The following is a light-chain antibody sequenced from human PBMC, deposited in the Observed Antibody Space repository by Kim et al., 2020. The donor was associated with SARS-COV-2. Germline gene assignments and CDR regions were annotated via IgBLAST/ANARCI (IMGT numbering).Light chain of an antibody. J-gene: IGKJ2*01. V-gene: IGKV1-39*01. Sequence: SAFVGDRVTITCRASQSISNFLNWYQHKPGKAPKFLIYSASTLQSGVPSRFSGSGSGTDFTLTISSLQPEDFATYYCQQSYITPYTFGQGTKLEI. CDR2: SAS. CDR1: QSISNF. CDR3: QQSYITPYT.